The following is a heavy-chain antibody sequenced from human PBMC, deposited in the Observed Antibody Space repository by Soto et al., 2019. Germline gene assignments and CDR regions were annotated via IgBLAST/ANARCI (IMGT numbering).Heavy chain of an antibody. CDR1: GGSISSTSYY. J-gene: IGHJ2*01. V-gene: IGHV4-39*01. CDR3: VRQGYSGYDLYWYFDL. CDR2: IYYNGGT. Sequence: QLQLRESGPGLVKPSETLSLTCSVSGGSISSTSYYWGWIRQPPGKGLEWIGTIYYNGGTYYNPSLKSRVTMSVDTSKNQFSLKLTSVTAADTAAYYCVRQGYSGYDLYWYFDLWGRGTLVTASS. D-gene: IGHD5-12*01.